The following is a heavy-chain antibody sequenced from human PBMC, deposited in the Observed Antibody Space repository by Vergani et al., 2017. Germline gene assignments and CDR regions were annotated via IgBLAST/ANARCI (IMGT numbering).Heavy chain of an antibody. J-gene: IGHJ4*02. CDR2: INPDDSTT. D-gene: IGHD3-16*01. V-gene: IGHV3-74*01. CDR3: ARDNWGTPSY. Sequence: EVQLVESGGALVQPGGSLRLSCAASGFTFSTYWMQWVRQAPGKGLVWVSRINPDDSTTNHADSAKGRFTISRDNAKNTLYLQMNSLRVEDTAVYYCARDNWGTPSYWGQGTLVTVSS. CDR1: GFTFSTYW.